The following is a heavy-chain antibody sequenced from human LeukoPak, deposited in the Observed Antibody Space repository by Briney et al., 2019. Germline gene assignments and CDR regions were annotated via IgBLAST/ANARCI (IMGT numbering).Heavy chain of an antibody. CDR2: IKQDGSEK. CDR3: ARYCSSTSCYNEVLDY. V-gene: IGHV3-7*01. D-gene: IGHD2-2*02. CDR1: GFTFSTYW. Sequence: GGSLRLSCSASGFTFSTYWMSWVRQAPGKGLEWAANIKQDGSEKYYVDSVKGRFTISRDNAKNSLDLQMNSLRAEDTAIYYCARYCSSTSCYNEVLDYWGQGTLVTVSS. J-gene: IGHJ4*02.